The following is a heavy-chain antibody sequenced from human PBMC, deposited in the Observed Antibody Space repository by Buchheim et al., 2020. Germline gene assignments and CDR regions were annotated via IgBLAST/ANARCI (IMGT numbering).Heavy chain of an antibody. CDR2: IYTSGST. V-gene: IGHV4-61*02. Sequence: QVQLQESGPGLVKPSQTLSLTCTVSGDSISSGSYYWSWIRQPAGKGLEWIGRIYTSGSTNYNPSLKSRVTISVDTSKNQFSLKLSSVTAADTAVYYCARDSTGFWSGYLYFDLWGRGTL. CDR3: ARDSTGFWSGYLYFDL. D-gene: IGHD3-3*01. J-gene: IGHJ2*01. CDR1: GDSISSGSYY.